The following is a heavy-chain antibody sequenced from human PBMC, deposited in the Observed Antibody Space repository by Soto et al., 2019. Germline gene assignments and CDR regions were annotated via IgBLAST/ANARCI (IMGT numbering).Heavy chain of an antibody. CDR2: ISAYNGNT. D-gene: IGHD3-10*01. V-gene: IGHV1-18*01. J-gene: IGHJ6*02. Sequence: QVQLVQSGAEVKKPGASVKVSCKASGYTFTSYGISWVRQAPGQGLEWMGWISAYNGNTNYAQKLQGRVTMTTDTSTITAYRERRSLRSDGTAVYFCARKNRSYGSGGVGPDYYYGLDVWCQGTTVTVSS. CDR3: ARKNRSYGSGGVGPDYYYGLDV. CDR1: GYTFTSYG.